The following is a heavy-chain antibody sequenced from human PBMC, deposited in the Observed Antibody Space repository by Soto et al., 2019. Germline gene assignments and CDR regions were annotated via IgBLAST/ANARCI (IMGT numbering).Heavy chain of an antibody. CDR2: ISFDGNNK. Sequence: QVQLVESGGGVVQPGRSLRLSCAASGFSFSSYAMHWVRQAPGKGLEWVAIISFDGNNKYYADSVKGRFTISRDNSKNTLYLQMNSLRTEDTALYYCVRDPAVPGTGSFFYWGQGTLVTVSS. D-gene: IGHD6-19*01. V-gene: IGHV3-30-3*01. J-gene: IGHJ4*02. CDR1: GFSFSSYA. CDR3: VRDPAVPGTGSFFY.